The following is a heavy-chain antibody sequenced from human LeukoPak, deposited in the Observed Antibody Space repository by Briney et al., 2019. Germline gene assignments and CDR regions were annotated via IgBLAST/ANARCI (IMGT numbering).Heavy chain of an antibody. D-gene: IGHD3-22*01. J-gene: IGHJ6*03. CDR3: ATDRFDDSSGYYYHYYYYMDV. V-gene: IGHV4-39*07. CDR2: IYYLGNT. CDR1: GGSIISSSYY. Sequence: SETLSLTCTVSGGSIISSSYYWGWIRQPPGKGLEWIVSIYYLGNTDYNPARKSRITIAVYKDKNQFSLRLRSVTAADTAVYYCATDRFDDSSGYYYHYYYYMDVWGKGTTVTVSS.